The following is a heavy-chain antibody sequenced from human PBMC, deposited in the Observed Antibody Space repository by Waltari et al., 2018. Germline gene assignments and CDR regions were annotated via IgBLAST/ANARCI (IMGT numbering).Heavy chain of an antibody. CDR3: ASRIAARRGGIDY. Sequence: QVQLQESGPGLVKPSETLSLTCTVSGYSISSGYYWGWIRQPPGKGLEWIGSIYHSGSTYYNPSLKSRVTISVDTSKNQFSLKLSSVTAADTAVYYCASRIAARRGGIDYWGQGTLVTVSS. J-gene: IGHJ4*02. CDR2: IYHSGST. D-gene: IGHD6-6*01. CDR1: GYSISSGYY. V-gene: IGHV4-38-2*02.